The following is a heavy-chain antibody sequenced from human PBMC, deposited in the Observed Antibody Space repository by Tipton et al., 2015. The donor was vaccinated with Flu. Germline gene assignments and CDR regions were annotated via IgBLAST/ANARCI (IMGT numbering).Heavy chain of an antibody. CDR3: ARELLTTRTYYSYYGMDV. V-gene: IGHV4-39*02. Sequence: TLSLTCTVSGGSISSSSYYWGWIRQPPGKGLEWIGSIYYSGSTYYNPSLKSRVTISVDTSKNQFSLKLSSVTAADTAVYYCARELLTTRTYYSYYGMDVWGQGTTVTVSS. J-gene: IGHJ6*02. CDR1: GGSISSSSYY. CDR2: IYYSGST. D-gene: IGHD3-10*01.